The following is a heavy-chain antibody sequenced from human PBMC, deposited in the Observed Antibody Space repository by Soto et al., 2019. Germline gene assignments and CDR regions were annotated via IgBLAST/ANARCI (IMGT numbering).Heavy chain of an antibody. D-gene: IGHD1-26*01. CDR3: AKFEEPLYYFDY. CDR1: GFTFSSYG. CDR2: ISYDGSNK. Sequence: PGGSLRLSCAASGFTFSSYGMHWVRQAPGKGLEWVAVISYDGSNKYYADSVKGRFTISRDNSKNTLYLQMNSLRAEDTAVYYCAKFEEPLYYFDYWGQGTLVTVSS. V-gene: IGHV3-30*18. J-gene: IGHJ4*02.